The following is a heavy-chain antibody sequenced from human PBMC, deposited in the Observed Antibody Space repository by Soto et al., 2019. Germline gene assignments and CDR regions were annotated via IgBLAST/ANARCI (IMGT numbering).Heavy chain of an antibody. Sequence: EEQLVESGGDLVQPGGSLRLSCAASGFTVSNNYMSWVHQAPGKGLEWVSLIYSGGSTYYADSVKGRFTISRDSSKNTLYLQMNSLRAEDTAMYYGAAYSHKGYWGQGTLVTVSS. D-gene: IGHD3-16*01. CDR3: AAYSHKGY. J-gene: IGHJ4*02. V-gene: IGHV3-66*01. CDR1: GFTVSNNY. CDR2: IYSGGST.